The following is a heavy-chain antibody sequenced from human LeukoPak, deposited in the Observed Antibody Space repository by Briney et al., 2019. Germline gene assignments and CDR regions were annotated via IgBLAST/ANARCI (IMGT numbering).Heavy chain of an antibody. J-gene: IGHJ3*02. D-gene: IGHD6-13*01. CDR3: ARDISSSHYDAFDI. CDR2: IYYSGSS. CDR1: GGSFSGYY. Sequence: SETLSLTCAVYGGSFSGYYWSWIRQPPGKGLEWIGYIYYSGSSNYNPSLKSRVTISVDTSKNQFSLKLSSVTAADTAVYYCARDISSSHYDAFDIWGQGTMVTVSS. V-gene: IGHV4-59*01.